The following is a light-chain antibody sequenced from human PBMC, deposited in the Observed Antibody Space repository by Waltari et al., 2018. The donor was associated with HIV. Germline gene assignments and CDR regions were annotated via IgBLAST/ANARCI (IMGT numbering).Light chain of an antibody. CDR1: NFGGNT. J-gene: IGLJ3*02. CDR3: QVWDSSSNHVV. Sequence: SYVLTQPPSVSVAPGKTARITCEGDNFGGNTANWYQQKAGHAPVLVIYYDNDRTSGIPERFSGFNSGNTATLTISGVETGDEADYYCQVWDSSSNHVVFGGGTKLTAL. CDR2: YDN. V-gene: IGLV3-21*04.